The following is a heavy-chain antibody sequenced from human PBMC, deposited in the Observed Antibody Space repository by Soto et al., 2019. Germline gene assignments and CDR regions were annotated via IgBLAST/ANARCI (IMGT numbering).Heavy chain of an antibody. D-gene: IGHD2-21*02. CDR3: TRGNRNDCYGMDV. CDR2: VWYDGRKK. CDR1: GFTFSSYG. V-gene: IGHV3-33*01. Sequence: GGSLRLSCAASGFTFSSYGMHWVRQAPGKGLEWVAVVWYDGRKKYYPDSVKGRFTVSRDNSKNTLFLQMNSLRAEDTAVYYCTRGNRNDCYGMDVWGQGTTVTVSS. J-gene: IGHJ6*02.